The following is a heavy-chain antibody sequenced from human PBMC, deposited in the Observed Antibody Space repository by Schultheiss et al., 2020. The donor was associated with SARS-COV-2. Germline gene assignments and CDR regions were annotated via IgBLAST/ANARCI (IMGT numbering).Heavy chain of an antibody. J-gene: IGHJ5*02. CDR2: IKQDGSEK. Sequence: GGSLRLSCAASGFTFSCYSMNWVRQAPGKGLEWVANIKQDGSEKYYVDSVKGRFTISRDNAKNSLYLQMNSLRAEDTAVYYCARDATPPYSSSSPWFDPWGQGTLVTVSS. D-gene: IGHD6-13*01. CDR3: ARDATPPYSSSSPWFDP. CDR1: GFTFSCYS. V-gene: IGHV3-7*03.